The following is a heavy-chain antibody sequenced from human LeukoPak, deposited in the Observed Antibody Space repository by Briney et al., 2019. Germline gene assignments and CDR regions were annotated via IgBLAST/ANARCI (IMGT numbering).Heavy chain of an antibody. Sequence: ASVKVSCKTSGYTFTNYAMNWVRQAPGQGLEWMGWINTNTGNPAYAQGFTGRFVFSLDTSVSTAYLQINSLKAEDTAVYYCARAETGTTTDYHYWGQGTLVTVSS. D-gene: IGHD1-1*01. CDR3: ARAETGTTTDYHY. CDR1: GYTFTNYA. V-gene: IGHV7-4-1*02. J-gene: IGHJ4*02. CDR2: INTNTGNP.